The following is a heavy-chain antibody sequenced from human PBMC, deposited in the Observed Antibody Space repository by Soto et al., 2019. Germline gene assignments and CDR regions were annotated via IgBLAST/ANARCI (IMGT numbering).Heavy chain of an antibody. CDR1: GGSFSGFY. V-gene: IGHV4-34*01. J-gene: IGHJ4*02. CDR3: ARADHVPAAGTFDY. Sequence: PSETLSLTCAVYGGSFSGFYWSWIRLPPGKGLEWIGEINHSGSTNYNPSLKSRVTISVDTSKNQISLKVRSMTVADTAVYYCARADHVPAAGTFDYWGQGTLVTVSS. CDR2: INHSGST. D-gene: IGHD6-13*01.